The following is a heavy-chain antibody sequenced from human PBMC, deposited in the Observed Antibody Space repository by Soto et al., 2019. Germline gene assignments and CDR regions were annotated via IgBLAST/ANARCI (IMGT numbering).Heavy chain of an antibody. J-gene: IGHJ6*02. CDR2: IVVGSGNT. Sequence: QMQLVQSGPEVKKPGTSVKVSCKASGFTFTSSAMQWVRQARGQRLEWIGWIVVGSGNTNYSQKFQERVTITRDMSTSTAYMELRSLRSEDPAVYYSAAEPLGFRYYYGMDVGGQGTTVTVSS. D-gene: IGHD3-10*01. CDR3: AAEPLGFRYYYGMDV. V-gene: IGHV1-58*02. CDR1: GFTFTSSA.